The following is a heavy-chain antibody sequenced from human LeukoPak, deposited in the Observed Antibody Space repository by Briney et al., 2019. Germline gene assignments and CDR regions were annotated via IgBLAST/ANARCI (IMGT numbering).Heavy chain of an antibody. V-gene: IGHV3-30*18. D-gene: IGHD3-22*01. Sequence: GGSLRLSCAASGFTFSSYGMHWVRQAPGKGLEWVAVISYDGSNKYYADSVKGRFTISRDNSKNTLYLQMNSLRAEDAAVYYCAKDTIVVVISSVDYWGQGTLVTVSS. J-gene: IGHJ4*02. CDR3: AKDTIVVVISSVDY. CDR2: ISYDGSNK. CDR1: GFTFSSYG.